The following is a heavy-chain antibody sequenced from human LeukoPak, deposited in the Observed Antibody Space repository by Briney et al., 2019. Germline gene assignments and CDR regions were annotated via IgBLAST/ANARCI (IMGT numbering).Heavy chain of an antibody. Sequence: SETLSLTCTVSGGSISSSSYYWGWIRQPPGKGLEWIGSIYHSGSPHYNPSLKSRVTICVVTSKNRFSLKPTIVSAADTAVYYCAKHSSYFGIFDYWGQGTLVTVSS. D-gene: IGHD3-10*01. CDR2: IYHSGSP. CDR3: AKHSSYFGIFDY. V-gene: IGHV4-39*01. CDR1: GGSISSSSYY. J-gene: IGHJ4*02.